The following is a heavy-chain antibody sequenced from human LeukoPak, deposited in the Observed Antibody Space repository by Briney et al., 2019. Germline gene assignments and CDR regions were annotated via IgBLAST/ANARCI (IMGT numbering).Heavy chain of an antibody. D-gene: IGHD6-19*01. Sequence: GGSLRLSCAASGFTFSSYWMHWVRQAPGKGLVWVSRIDSDGSSTIYADSVKGRFTVSRDNAKNTLNLQMNSLRAEDTAVYYCAGGRGWLVEYWGQGTLVTVSS. CDR2: IDSDGSST. CDR3: AGGRGWLVEY. J-gene: IGHJ4*02. CDR1: GFTFSSYW. V-gene: IGHV3-74*01.